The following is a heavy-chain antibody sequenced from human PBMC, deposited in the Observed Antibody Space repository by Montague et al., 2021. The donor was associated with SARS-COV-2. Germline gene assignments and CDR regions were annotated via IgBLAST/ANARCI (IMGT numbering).Heavy chain of an antibody. CDR1: GFSLNTSGMC. CDR3: ARSYGDYRDSYFDY. D-gene: IGHD4-17*01. CDR2: IDWDEDQ. V-gene: IGHV2-70*01. Sequence: PALVKPTQTLTLTCTFSGFSLNTSGMCVSWIRQPPGKALEWLALIDWDEDQYYSTSLKTRLTISKDTSKNQVVLTMTNMYPIDTATYYCARSYGDYRDSYFDYWGQGTLVTVYS. J-gene: IGHJ4*02.